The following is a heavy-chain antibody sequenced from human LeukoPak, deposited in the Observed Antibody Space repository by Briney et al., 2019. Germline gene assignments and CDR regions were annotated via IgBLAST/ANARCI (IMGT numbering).Heavy chain of an antibody. CDR1: GFTFNTYA. Sequence: GGSLRLSCAASGFTFNTYAMSWVRQAPGKGLEWVSAISGSGGSTYYADSVKGRFTISRDNSKNTLYLQMNSLRAEDTAVYYCAKGTMVRGVTSYFDYWGQGTLVTVSS. J-gene: IGHJ4*02. V-gene: IGHV3-23*01. CDR3: AKGTMVRGVTSYFDY. CDR2: ISGSGGST. D-gene: IGHD3-10*01.